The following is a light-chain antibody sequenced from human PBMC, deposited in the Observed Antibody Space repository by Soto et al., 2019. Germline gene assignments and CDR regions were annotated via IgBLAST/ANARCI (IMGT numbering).Light chain of an antibody. V-gene: IGKV1-5*03. Sequence: EIQMTQSPSTLSASVGARVTITCRASQSISSWLAWYQQKPGKAPKLLIYKASSLESGVPSRFSGSGSGTEFTLTISSLQPDDFATYYCQQYNSYWTFGQGTKVDIK. CDR2: KAS. CDR3: QQYNSYWT. CDR1: QSISSW. J-gene: IGKJ1*01.